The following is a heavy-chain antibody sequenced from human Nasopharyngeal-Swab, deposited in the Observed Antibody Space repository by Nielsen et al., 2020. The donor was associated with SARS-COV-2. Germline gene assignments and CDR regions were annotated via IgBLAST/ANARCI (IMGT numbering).Heavy chain of an antibody. CDR3: ARMIVGAPRWFDP. D-gene: IGHD1-26*01. CDR2: INHSGST. CDR1: GGSFSGYY. V-gene: IGHV4-34*01. J-gene: IGHJ5*02. Sequence: SETLSLTCAVYGGSFSGYYWSWSRQPPGKGLEWIGEINHSGSTNYNPSLKSRVTISVDTSKNQFSLKLSSVTAADTAVYYCARMIVGAPRWFDPWGQGTLVTVSS.